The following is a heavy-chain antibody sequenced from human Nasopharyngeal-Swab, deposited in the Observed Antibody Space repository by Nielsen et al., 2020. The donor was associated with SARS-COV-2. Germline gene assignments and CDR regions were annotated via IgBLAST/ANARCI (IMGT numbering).Heavy chain of an antibody. D-gene: IGHD3-3*01. CDR3: ASEYYDFWSGYSDAFDI. CDR2: IWYDGSNK. CDR1: GFTFSSYG. Sequence: GESLKISCAASGFTFSSYGMHWVRQAPGKGLEWVAVIWYDGSNKYYADSVKGRFTISRDNAKNSLYLQMNSLRAEDTAVYYCASEYYDFWSGYSDAFDIWGQGTMVTVSS. V-gene: IGHV3-33*01. J-gene: IGHJ3*02.